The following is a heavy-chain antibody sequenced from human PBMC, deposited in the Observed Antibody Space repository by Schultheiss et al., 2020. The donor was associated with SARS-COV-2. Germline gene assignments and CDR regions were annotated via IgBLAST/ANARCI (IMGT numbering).Heavy chain of an antibody. CDR1: GFTFSSYW. CDR2: IREDGGEK. D-gene: IGHD3-16*02. J-gene: IGHJ6*02. Sequence: GGSLRLSCAASGFTFSSYWMTWVRQAPGKGLEWVANIREDGGEKYYVDSVKGRSTISRDNAKNSLYLQMNSLRAEDTAVYYCARDEVVPGYYYGMDVWGQGTTVTVSS. V-gene: IGHV3-7*03. CDR3: ARDEVVPGYYYGMDV.